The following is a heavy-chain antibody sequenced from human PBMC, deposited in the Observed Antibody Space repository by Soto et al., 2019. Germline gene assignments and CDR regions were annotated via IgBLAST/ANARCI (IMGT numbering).Heavy chain of an antibody. Sequence: PGESLKISCKGSGYSFTSYWIGWVRQMPGKGLEWMGIIYPGDSDTRYSPSFQGQVTISADKSISTAYLQWSSLKASDTAMYYCARPVIEVDSSGYLLSYWFDPWGQGTLVTVSS. J-gene: IGHJ5*02. D-gene: IGHD3-22*01. V-gene: IGHV5-51*01. CDR3: ARPVIEVDSSGYLLSYWFDP. CDR2: IYPGDSDT. CDR1: GYSFTSYW.